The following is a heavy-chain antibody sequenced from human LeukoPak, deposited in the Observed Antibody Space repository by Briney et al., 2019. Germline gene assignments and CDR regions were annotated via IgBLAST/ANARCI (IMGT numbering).Heavy chain of an antibody. CDR2: INLDRRDT. CDR1: GYTFTSYD. V-gene: IGHV1-8*01. CDR3: AKEKTDSGGFAD. J-gene: IGHJ4*02. Sequence: ASVKLSCKASGYTFTSYDINWVRQATGQGLEWMRCINLDRRDTLYKEKFQGRFTMTWDTSITTAYMELSTLNSDDTALYYCAKEKTDSGGFADWGQGTLVTVSA. D-gene: IGHD3-10*01.